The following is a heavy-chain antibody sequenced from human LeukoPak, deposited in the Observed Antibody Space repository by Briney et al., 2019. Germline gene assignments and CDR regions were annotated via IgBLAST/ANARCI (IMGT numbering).Heavy chain of an antibody. CDR1: GYTFTGYY. CDR3: ARGALSGGSCYSAPCDYYYGMDV. D-gene: IGHD2-15*01. Sequence: ASVKVSCKASGYTFTGYYMHWVRQAPGQGLEWMGWINPNSGGTNYAQKFQGRVTMTRNTSISTAYMELSSLRSEDTAVYYCARGALSGGSCYSAPCDYYYGMDVWGQGTTVTVSS. J-gene: IGHJ6*02. V-gene: IGHV1-2*02. CDR2: INPNSGGT.